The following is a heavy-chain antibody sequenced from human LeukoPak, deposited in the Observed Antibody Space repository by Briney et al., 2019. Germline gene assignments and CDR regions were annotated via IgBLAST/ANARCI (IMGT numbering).Heavy chain of an antibody. D-gene: IGHD4-17*01. J-gene: IGHJ3*01. CDR2: IKQDGSEK. CDR3: TRENYDDYTEGFDV. CDR1: GFTFSSYW. Sequence: PGGSLRLSCAASGFTFSSYWMSWVRQAPGKGLEWVANIKQDGSEKYYVDSVKGRFTASRDNAKNSLFLQMNNLRAEDTAVYYCTRENYDDYTEGFDVWGLGAMVTVSS. V-gene: IGHV3-7*01.